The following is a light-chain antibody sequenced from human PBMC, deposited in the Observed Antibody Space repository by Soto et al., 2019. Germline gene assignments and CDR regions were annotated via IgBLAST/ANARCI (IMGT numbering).Light chain of an antibody. Sequence: DIPMTQSPSSLSASVGDRVTITCRATQSISRYLNWYQQKTGEAPKLLIYAASSLQRGVPSRFSGSGSGADFTLTIRSLQPEDFATYFCQQSYSSPYTFGQGTKLEIK. CDR2: AAS. CDR3: QQSYSSPYT. CDR1: QSISRY. V-gene: IGKV1-39*01. J-gene: IGKJ2*01.